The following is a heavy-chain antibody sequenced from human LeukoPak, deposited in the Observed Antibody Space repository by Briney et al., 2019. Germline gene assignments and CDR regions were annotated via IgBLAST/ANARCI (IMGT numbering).Heavy chain of an antibody. CDR3: ARDRAGTSDSWY. CDR1: GFTFSSYS. J-gene: IGHJ4*02. D-gene: IGHD3/OR15-3a*01. CDR2: ISSSSSYI. Sequence: GGSLRLSCAASGFTFSSYSMNWVRQAPGKGLEWVSSISSSSSYIYYADSVKGRFTISRDNAKNALYLQMNSLRAEDTAVYYCARDRAGTSDSWYWGQGTLVTVSS. V-gene: IGHV3-21*01.